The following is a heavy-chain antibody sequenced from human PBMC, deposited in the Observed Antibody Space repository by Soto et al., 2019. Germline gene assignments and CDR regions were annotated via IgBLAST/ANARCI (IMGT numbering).Heavy chain of an antibody. CDR1: GYTFTSYA. D-gene: IGHD1-26*01. CDR3: ARGEVRLNY. Sequence: QVQLVQSGAEVKKPGASVKVSCEASGYTFTSYAMHWVRQAPGQRLEWMGWINGGNGNTKYSQKFQGRVTITRHTSASTAYMELSSLISEDTAVYYCARGEVRLNYWGQGTLVTVSS. J-gene: IGHJ4*02. V-gene: IGHV1-3*01. CDR2: INGGNGNT.